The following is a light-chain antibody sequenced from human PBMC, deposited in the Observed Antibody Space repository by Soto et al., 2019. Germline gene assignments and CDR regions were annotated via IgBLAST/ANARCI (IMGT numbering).Light chain of an antibody. CDR2: EVS. J-gene: IGLJ3*02. V-gene: IGLV2-14*01. CDR1: SSDVGGYKY. Sequence: QSVLTQPASVSGSPGQSITISCTGTSSDVGGYKYVSWFQQHPGKAPKLMIYEVSNRPSGVSDRFSGSKSGNTASLTISGVQAEDEADYYCSSYTSSNTLVFGGGTKLTVL. CDR3: SSYTSSNTLV.